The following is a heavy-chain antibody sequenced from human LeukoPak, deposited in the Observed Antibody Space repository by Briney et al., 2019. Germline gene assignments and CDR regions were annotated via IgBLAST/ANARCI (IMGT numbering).Heavy chain of an antibody. CDR3: ARKTRWYDY. J-gene: IGHJ4*02. CDR2: IYYSGST. D-gene: IGHD2-15*01. Sequence: SETLSLTCTVSGGSISSYYWSWIRQPPGKGLEWIGYIYYSGSTNYNPSLKSRVTISVDTSKNQFSLKLSSVTAADTAVHYCARKTRWYDYWGQGTLVTVSS. CDR1: GGSISSYY. V-gene: IGHV4-59*01.